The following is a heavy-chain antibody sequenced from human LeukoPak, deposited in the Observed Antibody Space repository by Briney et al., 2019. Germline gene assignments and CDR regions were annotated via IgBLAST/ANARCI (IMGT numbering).Heavy chain of an antibody. Sequence: GASVKVSCKASGGTFSSYAISWVRQAPGQGLEWMGGIIPIFGTANYAQKFQGRVTITTDESTSTAYMELSSLRSEDTAVYYCARDFYDSSGCYYLFDYWGQGTLVTVSS. CDR1: GGTFSSYA. D-gene: IGHD3-22*01. V-gene: IGHV1-69*05. J-gene: IGHJ4*02. CDR2: IIPIFGTA. CDR3: ARDFYDSSGCYYLFDY.